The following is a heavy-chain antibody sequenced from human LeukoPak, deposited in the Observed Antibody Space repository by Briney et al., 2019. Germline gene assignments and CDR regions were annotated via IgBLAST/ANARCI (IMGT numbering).Heavy chain of an antibody. J-gene: IGHJ3*02. CDR1: GFSFSSYV. D-gene: IGHD2-2*01. Sequence: GGSLRLSCAASGFSFSSYVMSWVRQAPGKGLEWVSAISGSGGSTYFADSVKGRFIISRDNSKNTLYLQMNSLSAEDTAIYYCARGLGSSTSRHTFDIWGQGTMVTVSS. CDR2: ISGSGGST. V-gene: IGHV3-23*01. CDR3: ARGLGSSTSRHTFDI.